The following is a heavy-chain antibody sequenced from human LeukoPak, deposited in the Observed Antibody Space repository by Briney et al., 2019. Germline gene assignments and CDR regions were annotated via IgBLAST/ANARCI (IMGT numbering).Heavy chain of an antibody. V-gene: IGHV3-74*01. CDR1: GLTFSNSW. D-gene: IGHD5-12*01. Sequence: GGSLRLSCEASGLTFSNSWMHWGRQIPGKGLVWVSRMYGDMRDISYADSVKGRFTISRDNAKNTVYLQMNSLRGEDTAVYYCARDLGLRGSTWGQGTLVTVSS. J-gene: IGHJ5*02. CDR2: MYGDMRDI. CDR3: ARDLGLRGST.